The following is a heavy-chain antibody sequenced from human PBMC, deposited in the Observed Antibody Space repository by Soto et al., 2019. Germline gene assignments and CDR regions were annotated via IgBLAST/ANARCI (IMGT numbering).Heavy chain of an antibody. J-gene: IGHJ5*02. Sequence: GASVKVSCKASGFTFTSSAMEWVRQARGQRLEWIGWIVVGSGNTNYAQKFQERVTITRDMSTSTAYMELSSLRSEDTAVYYCAAAYDFRSGYYSFDPWGQGTLVTAPQ. CDR3: AAAYDFRSGYYSFDP. D-gene: IGHD3-3*01. CDR2: IVVGSGNT. CDR1: GFTFTSSA. V-gene: IGHV1-58*02.